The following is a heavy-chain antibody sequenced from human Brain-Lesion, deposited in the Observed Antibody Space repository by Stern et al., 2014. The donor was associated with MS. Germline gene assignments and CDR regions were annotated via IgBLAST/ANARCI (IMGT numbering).Heavy chain of an antibody. CDR1: GFTFGSCA. D-gene: IGHD2/OR15-2a*01. Sequence: VQLVESGGGVVKPGRPLRLSCVASGFTFGSCAMHWVRQAPGKGLEWVAGVKYDGSNKNYAESVKGRFTISRDNSQNTLYMQMSSLRPEDTAVYYCAKDRQYLTYFFDHWGQGSLVTVSS. CDR3: AKDRQYLTYFFDH. V-gene: IGHV3-30*18. CDR2: VKYDGSNK. J-gene: IGHJ5*02.